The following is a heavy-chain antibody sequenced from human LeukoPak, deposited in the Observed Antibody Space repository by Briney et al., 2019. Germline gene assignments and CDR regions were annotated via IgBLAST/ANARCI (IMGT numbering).Heavy chain of an antibody. CDR3: AREGGGSNRCLD. Sequence: PSETLSLTCTVSGGSISSYYWSWIRQPPGKGLEWIGYIYYSGSTNYNPSLKSQVTISVDTSKNQFSLKLSSVTAADTAVYYCAREGGGSNRCLDWGQGTLVTVSS. J-gene: IGHJ1*01. CDR1: GGSISSYY. V-gene: IGHV4-59*01. CDR2: IYYSGST. D-gene: IGHD3-16*02.